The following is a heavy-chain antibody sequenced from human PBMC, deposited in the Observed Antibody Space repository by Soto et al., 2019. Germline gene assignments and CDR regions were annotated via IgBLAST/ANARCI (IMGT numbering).Heavy chain of an antibody. CDR3: AREHRHDDAFDI. CDR1: GGSVSSGSYY. CDR2: IYYSGST. D-gene: IGHD2-21*01. Sequence: SETLSLTCTVSGGSVSSGSYYWSWIRQPPGKGLEWIGYIYYSGSTNYNPSLKSRVTISVDTSKNQFSLKLSSVTAADTAVYYCAREHRHDDAFDIWGQGXMVTV. J-gene: IGHJ3*02. V-gene: IGHV4-61*01.